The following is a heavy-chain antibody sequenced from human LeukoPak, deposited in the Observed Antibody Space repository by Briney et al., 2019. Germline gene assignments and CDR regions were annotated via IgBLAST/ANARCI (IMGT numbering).Heavy chain of an antibody. CDR3: AELGITMIGGV. J-gene: IGHJ6*04. Sequence: GGSLRLSCAASGFTFSSDEMNSVRQAPGKGLGWVSYISSTGSNIYYADCVKGRFTISRDNAKNSLYLQMNSLRAEDTAVYYCAELGITMIGGVWGKGTTVTISS. CDR2: ISSTGSNI. D-gene: IGHD3-10*02. V-gene: IGHV3-48*03. CDR1: GFTFSSDE.